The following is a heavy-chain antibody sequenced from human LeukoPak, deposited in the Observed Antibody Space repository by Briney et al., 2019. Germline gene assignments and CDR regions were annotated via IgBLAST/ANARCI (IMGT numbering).Heavy chain of an antibody. J-gene: IGHJ6*04. CDR2: ISYDGSNK. CDR3: ARARCSGGSCYSPYYYYYYGMDV. Sequence: GGSLRLSCAASGFTFSSYAMHWVRQAPGKGLEWVAAISYDGSNKYYADSVKGRFTISRDNSKNTLYLQMNSLRAEDTAVYYCARARCSGGSCYSPYYYYYYGMDVWGKGTTVTVSS. CDR1: GFTFSSYA. V-gene: IGHV3-30*04. D-gene: IGHD2-15*01.